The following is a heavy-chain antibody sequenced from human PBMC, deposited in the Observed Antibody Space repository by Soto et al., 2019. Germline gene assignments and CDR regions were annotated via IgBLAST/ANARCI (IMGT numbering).Heavy chain of an antibody. V-gene: IGHV1-69*02. CDR1: GGTFSSYT. J-gene: IGHJ6*03. Sequence: GASVKVSCKASGGTFSSYTISWVRQAPGQGLEWMGRIIPILGIANYAQKFQGRVTITADKSTSTAYMELSSLRSEDTAVYYCATSPLESRADYYYYMDVWGKGTTVTVSS. D-gene: IGHD1-1*01. CDR3: ATSPLESRADYYYYMDV. CDR2: IIPILGIA.